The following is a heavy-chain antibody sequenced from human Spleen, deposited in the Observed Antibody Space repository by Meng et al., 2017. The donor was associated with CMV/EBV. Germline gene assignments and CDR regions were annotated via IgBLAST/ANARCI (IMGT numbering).Heavy chain of an antibody. D-gene: IGHD2-2*01. CDR2: IYTSGST. CDR3: ARSGPSTSALM. Sequence: QVQPNEPVPGLVKPSAPLSLNCTVSGGSISSYYWSWIRQPAGKGLEWIGRIYTSGSTNYNPSLKSRVTMSVDTSKTQFSLKLSSVTAADTAVYYCARSGPSTSALMWGQGTLVTVSS. V-gene: IGHV4-4*07. J-gene: IGHJ4*02. CDR1: GGSISSYY.